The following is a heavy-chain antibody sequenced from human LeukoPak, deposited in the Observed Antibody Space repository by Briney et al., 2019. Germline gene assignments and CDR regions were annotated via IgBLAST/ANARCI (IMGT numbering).Heavy chain of an antibody. D-gene: IGHD6-19*01. CDR2: IKPDGSAA. Sequence: PGGSLRLSCTDSGFTFSMYWMSWVRQAPGKGLEWLVSIKPDGSAAIYVDSMEGRFTISRDNAKNSLYLQMNSLTVEDTAVYYCATHSDWRFDFWGQGTLVTVSS. V-gene: IGHV3-7*01. CDR1: GFTFSMYW. CDR3: ATHSDWRFDF. J-gene: IGHJ4*02.